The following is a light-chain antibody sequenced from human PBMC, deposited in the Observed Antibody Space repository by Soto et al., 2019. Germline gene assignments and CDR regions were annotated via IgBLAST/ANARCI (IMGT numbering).Light chain of an antibody. V-gene: IGKV3-20*01. CDR1: QSVSSDF. CDR3: QQYSTPPRMYT. Sequence: EIVLTQSPGTLSLSPGERATLSCRTSQSVSSDFLAWYQQKPGQAPRLLIYAASNRTTGIPDRFSGSRSGTDFILTISSLEPEDFAVYYCQQYSTPPRMYTFGLGTKLEIK. J-gene: IGKJ2*01. CDR2: AAS.